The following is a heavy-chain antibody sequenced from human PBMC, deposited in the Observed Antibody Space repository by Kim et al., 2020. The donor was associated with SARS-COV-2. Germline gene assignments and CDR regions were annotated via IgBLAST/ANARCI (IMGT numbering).Heavy chain of an antibody. D-gene: IGHD4-4*01. CDR1: GDSISSYY. J-gene: IGHJ4*02. CDR2: IYYSGST. Sequence: SETLSLTCSVSGDSISSYYWSWIRQPPGKGLEWIGYIYYSGSTNYNPSLNYNPYLKSRVTISVDTSENQFSLRLSSVTAADTAVYYCAGYHYDYSHELLFAHWGQATLVAVSS. V-gene: IGHV4-59*01. CDR3: AGYHYDYSHELLFAH.